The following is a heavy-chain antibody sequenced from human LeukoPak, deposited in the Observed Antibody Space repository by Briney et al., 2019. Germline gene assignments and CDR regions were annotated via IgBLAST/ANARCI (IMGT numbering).Heavy chain of an antibody. CDR2: ISGSGGST. V-gene: IGHV3-23*01. CDR1: GFTFSSYA. D-gene: IGHD2-15*01. CDR3: ATAGGDGSRMGFDP. Sequence: GGSLRLSCAASGFTFSSYAMSRVRQAPGKGLEWVSAISGSGGSTYYADSVKGRFTISRDNTKSTLYLQMHSLRAEDTAVYYCATAGGDGSRMGFDPWGQGTLVTVSS. J-gene: IGHJ5*02.